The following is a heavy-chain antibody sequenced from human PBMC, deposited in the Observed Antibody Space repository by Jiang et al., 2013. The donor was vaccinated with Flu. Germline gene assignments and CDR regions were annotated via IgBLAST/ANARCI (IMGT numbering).Heavy chain of an antibody. Sequence: LLKPSETLSLTCAVYGGSFSGYYWSWIRQPPGKGLEWIGEINHSGSTNYNPSLKSRVTISVDTSKNQFSLKLSSVTAADTAVYYCARGGMVYCSSTSCYLIYGMDVWGKGDHGHRLL. CDR3: ARGGMVYCSSTSCYLIYGMDV. J-gene: IGHJ6*04. D-gene: IGHD2-2*01. CDR2: INHSGST. V-gene: IGHV4-34*01. CDR1: GGSFSGYY.